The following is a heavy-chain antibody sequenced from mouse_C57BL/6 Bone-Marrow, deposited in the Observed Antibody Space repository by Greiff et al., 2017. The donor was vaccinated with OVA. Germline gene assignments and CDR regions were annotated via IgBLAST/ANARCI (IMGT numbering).Heavy chain of an antibody. CDR1: GYTFTSYW. V-gene: IGHV1-61*01. Sequence: QVQLQQPGAELVRPGSSVKLSCKASGYTFTSYWMDWVKQRPGQGLEWIGNIYPSDSETHYNQKFKDKATLTVDKSSSTAYMQLSILTSEDSAVDYCARGGLYGNYLDYWGQGTTLTVSS. CDR2: IYPSDSET. J-gene: IGHJ2*01. D-gene: IGHD2-1*01. CDR3: ARGGLYGNYLDY.